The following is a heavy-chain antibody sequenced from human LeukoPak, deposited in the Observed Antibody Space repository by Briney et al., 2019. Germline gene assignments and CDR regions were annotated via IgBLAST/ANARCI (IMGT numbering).Heavy chain of an antibody. CDR2: ISAYNGNT. D-gene: IGHD3-22*01. J-gene: IGHJ5*02. CDR3: ARVPPIVGSSGYRTYNWFDP. Sequence: GASVKVSCKASGYTFTSYGISWVRQAPGQGLEWMGWISAYNGNTNYAQKLQGRGTMTTDTSTSTAYMALRSLRSGDTAVYYCARVPPIVGSSGYRTYNWFDPWGQGTLVTVSS. V-gene: IGHV1-18*01. CDR1: GYTFTSYG.